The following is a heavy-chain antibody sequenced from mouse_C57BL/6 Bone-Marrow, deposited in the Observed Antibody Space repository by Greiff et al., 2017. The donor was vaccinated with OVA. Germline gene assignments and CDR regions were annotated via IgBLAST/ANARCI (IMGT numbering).Heavy chain of an antibody. CDR1: GYSITSGYY. CDR3: ARESSHWYFDV. V-gene: IGHV3-6*01. Sequence: VQLKESGPGLVKPSQSLSLTCSVTGYSITSGYYWNWIRQFPGNKLEWMGYISYDGSNNYNPSLKNRISITRDTSKNQFFLKLNSVTTEDTATYYCARESSHWYFDVWGTGTTVTVSS. D-gene: IGHD1-1*01. CDR2: ISYDGSN. J-gene: IGHJ1*03.